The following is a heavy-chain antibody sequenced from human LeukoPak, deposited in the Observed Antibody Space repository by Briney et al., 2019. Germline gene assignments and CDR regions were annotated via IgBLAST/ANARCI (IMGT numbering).Heavy chain of an antibody. CDR1: GYTFTSYY. CDR3: ARGNSSRPLDY. Sequence: ASVKVSCRASGYTFTSYYMHWVRQAPGQGLEWMGIINPSGGSTSYAQKFQGRVTMTRDMSTSTVYMELSSLRSEDTAVYYCARGNSSRPLDYWGQGTLVTVSS. V-gene: IGHV1-46*01. D-gene: IGHD6-6*01. CDR2: INPSGGST. J-gene: IGHJ4*02.